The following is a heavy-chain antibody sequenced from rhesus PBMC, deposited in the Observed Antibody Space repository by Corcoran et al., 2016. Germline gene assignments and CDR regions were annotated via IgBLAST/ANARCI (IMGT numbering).Heavy chain of an antibody. CDR3: ARAAGLDAFDF. V-gene: IGHV4-169*01. CDR2: IYGSGSST. Sequence: QLQLQESGPGLVKPSETLSVTCAVSGGAISSSYWSWIRQAPGEGLEWIGYIYGSGSSTNYNPSLKSRVPLSVDTSKNQLYLKLSSVTTADTAVYYCARAAGLDAFDFWGQGLRVTVSS. CDR1: GGAISSSY. D-gene: IGHD3-9*01. J-gene: IGHJ3*01.